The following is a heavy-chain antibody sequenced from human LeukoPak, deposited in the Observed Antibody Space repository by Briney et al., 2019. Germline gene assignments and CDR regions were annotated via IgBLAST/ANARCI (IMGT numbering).Heavy chain of an antibody. Sequence: SQTLSLTCTVSGGSISSGGYYWSWIRQHPGKGLEWIGYIYYSGSTYYNPSLKSRVTISVDTSKNQFSLKLSSVTAADTAVYYCAREAAAAGTNWFDPWGQGTLVTVSS. CDR1: GGSISSGGYY. V-gene: IGHV4-31*03. D-gene: IGHD6-13*01. CDR3: AREAAAAGTNWFDP. J-gene: IGHJ5*02. CDR2: IYYSGST.